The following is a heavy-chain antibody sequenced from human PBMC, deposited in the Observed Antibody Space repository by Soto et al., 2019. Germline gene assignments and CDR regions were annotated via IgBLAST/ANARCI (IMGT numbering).Heavy chain of an antibody. CDR1: GHTFTNYG. CDR3: ARATTATTYGGY. CDR2: IAVNSGNT. V-gene: IGHV1-18*01. D-gene: IGHD4-17*01. Sequence: QVHLVQSGAEVKNPGASVKVSCKASGHTFTNYGISWVRQAPGQGLEWMGWIAVNSGNTYSAQKVQGRLTMTTDTSTSTAYMELRSLESDDTAVYYCARATTATTYGGYWGQGTLVTVSS. J-gene: IGHJ4*02.